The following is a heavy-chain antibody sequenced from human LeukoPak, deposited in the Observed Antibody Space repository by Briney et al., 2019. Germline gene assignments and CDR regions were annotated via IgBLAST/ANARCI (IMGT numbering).Heavy chain of an antibody. J-gene: IGHJ4*02. CDR3: ARHSEDYYDSSGYSHY. CDR2: IYYSGST. V-gene: IGHV4-39*01. Sequence: SETLSLTCTVSGGSISSSSYYWGWIRQPPGKGLEWIGSIYYSGSTYYNPSLKSRVTISVDTSKNQFSLKLGSVTAADTAVYYCARHSEDYYDSSGYSHYWGQGTLVTVSS. D-gene: IGHD3-22*01. CDR1: GGSISSSSYY.